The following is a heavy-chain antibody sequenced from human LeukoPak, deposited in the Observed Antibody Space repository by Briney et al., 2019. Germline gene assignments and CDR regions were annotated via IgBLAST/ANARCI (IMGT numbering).Heavy chain of an antibody. Sequence: PGGSLRLSCAASGXTFSAYGMHWVRQAPGKGLEWVALVWYDGSNKYYADSVKGRYTISRDNSKNTLYLQMNSLRPEDTAVFYCARNYGTNSGGFDIWGQGTTVSVSS. V-gene: IGHV3-33*01. CDR3: ARNYGTNSGGFDI. J-gene: IGHJ3*02. CDR2: VWYDGSNK. D-gene: IGHD4-23*01. CDR1: GXTFSAYG.